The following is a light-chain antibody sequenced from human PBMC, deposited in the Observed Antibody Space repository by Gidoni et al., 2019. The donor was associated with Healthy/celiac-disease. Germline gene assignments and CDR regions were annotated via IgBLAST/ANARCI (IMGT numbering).Light chain of an antibody. CDR1: QSVSSY. Sequence: EIVLTQSPATLSLSPGERATLSCRASQSVSSYLAWYQQKPGQAPRLLIYDASNRATGFPARFSGSGSGTDFTLTLSSLEPEDFAVYYCQQRSNWPPIFGGGTKVEIK. CDR2: DAS. V-gene: IGKV3-11*01. CDR3: QQRSNWPPI. J-gene: IGKJ4*01.